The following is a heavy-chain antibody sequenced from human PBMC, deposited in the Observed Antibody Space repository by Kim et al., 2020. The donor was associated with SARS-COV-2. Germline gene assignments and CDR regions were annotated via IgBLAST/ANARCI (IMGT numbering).Heavy chain of an antibody. J-gene: IGHJ4*02. CDR3: ASVSLWFGELGSSY. CDR2: IYYSGST. Sequence: SETLSLTCTVSGGSISSGGYYWSWIRQHPGKGLEWIGYIYYSGSTYYNPSLKSRVTISVDTSKNQFSLKLSSVTAADTAVYYCASVSLWFGELGSSYWGQGTLGTVSS. D-gene: IGHD3-10*01. V-gene: IGHV4-31*03. CDR1: GGSISSGGYY.